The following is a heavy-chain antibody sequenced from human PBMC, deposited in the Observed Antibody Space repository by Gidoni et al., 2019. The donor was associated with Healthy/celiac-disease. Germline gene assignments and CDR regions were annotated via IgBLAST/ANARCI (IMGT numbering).Heavy chain of an antibody. J-gene: IGHJ4*02. D-gene: IGHD3-22*01. Sequence: EVQLVESGGGLVKPGGSLRLSCAASGFPFSSYSMNWVRQAPGKGLEWVSSISSSSSYIYYADSVKGRFTISRDNAKNSLYLQMNSLRAEDTAVYYCARDGSSGYYVDYWGQGTLVTVSS. CDR3: ARDGSSGYYVDY. CDR1: GFPFSSYS. CDR2: ISSSSSYI. V-gene: IGHV3-21*01.